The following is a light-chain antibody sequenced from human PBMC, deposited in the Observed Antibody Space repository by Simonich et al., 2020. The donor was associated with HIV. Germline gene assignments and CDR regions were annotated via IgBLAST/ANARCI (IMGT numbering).Light chain of an antibody. CDR3: QQFYSTPQT. CDR1: QRISNS. CDR2: SAY. V-gene: IGKV1-NL1*01. J-gene: IGKJ1*01. Sequence: DIQMNQSPSSRSASVGDRVTVTCRAIQRISNSLAWYQQKPGKAPNLLLYSAYRLESGGPSRVSGSGSGTDYTLTISSLQPEDFATYYCQQFYSTPQTFGQGTKVEIK.